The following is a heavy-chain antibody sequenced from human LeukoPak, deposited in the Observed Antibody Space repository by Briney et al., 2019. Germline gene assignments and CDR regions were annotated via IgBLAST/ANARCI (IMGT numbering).Heavy chain of an antibody. D-gene: IGHD2-15*01. J-gene: IGHJ3*02. CDR2: IIPIFGTA. CDR3: AREGGYCSGGSCYSWAGGVHAFDI. CDR1: GGTFSSYA. Sequence: GASVKVSCKASGGTFSSYAISWVRQAPGQGLEWMGRIIPIFGTANYAQKFQGRVTITTDESTSTAYMELSSLRSEDTALYYCAREGGYCSGGSCYSWAGGVHAFDIWGQGTMVTVSS. V-gene: IGHV1-69*05.